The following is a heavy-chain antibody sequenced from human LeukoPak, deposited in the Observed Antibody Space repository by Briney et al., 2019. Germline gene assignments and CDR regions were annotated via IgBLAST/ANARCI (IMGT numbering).Heavy chain of an antibody. CDR2: IYPRDSDT. Sequence: GESLKISCKGSGYSFSSYWIAWVRQMPGKGLEWMGIIYPRDSDTRYSPSFQGQVTISADKSISTAYLQWSSLKASDTAMYYCARPMTGYSGLAAAGHYWGQGTLVTVSS. D-gene: IGHD6-13*01. CDR3: ARPMTGYSGLAAAGHY. J-gene: IGHJ4*02. CDR1: GYSFSSYW. V-gene: IGHV5-51*01.